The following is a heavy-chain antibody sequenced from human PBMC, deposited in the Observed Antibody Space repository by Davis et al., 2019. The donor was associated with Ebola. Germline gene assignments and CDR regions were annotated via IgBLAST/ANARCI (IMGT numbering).Heavy chain of an antibody. CDR2: IKQDGSEI. V-gene: IGHV3-7*04. Sequence: GESLKISCEVSGGTLSNYWMTWFRQAPGKGLEWVANIKQDGSEIEYVDSVKGRFTISRDNAKNSLYLQMNSLRAEDPAIYTCAGGGGWLTDFWGQGTLVTVSS. CDR1: GGTLSNYW. J-gene: IGHJ4*02. D-gene: IGHD5-12*01. CDR3: AGGGGWLTDF.